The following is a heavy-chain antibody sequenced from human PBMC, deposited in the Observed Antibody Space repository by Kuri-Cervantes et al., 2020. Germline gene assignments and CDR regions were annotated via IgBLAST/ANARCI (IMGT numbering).Heavy chain of an antibody. CDR1: GGSFSGYY. J-gene: IGHJ5*02. CDR3: ARTRITFGGVIVIRWFDP. V-gene: IGHV4-34*01. Sequence: GSLRLSCGVYGGSFSGYYWSWIRQPPGKGLEWIGEINHSGSTNYNPSLKSRVTISIDTSKHQFSLKLSSVTAADTAVYYCARTRITFGGVIVIRWFDPWGQGTLVTVSS. D-gene: IGHD3-16*02. CDR2: INHSGST.